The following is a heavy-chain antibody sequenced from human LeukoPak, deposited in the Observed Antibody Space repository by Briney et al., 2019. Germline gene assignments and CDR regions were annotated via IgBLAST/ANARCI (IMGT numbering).Heavy chain of an antibody. CDR3: ARDISPDDSSGYFPFFDY. CDR2: ISSSSSYI. CDR1: GFTFSSYS. J-gene: IGHJ4*02. Sequence: GGSLRLSCAASGFTFSSYSMNWVRQAPGKGLERVSSISSSSSYIYYADSVKGRFTISRDNAKNSLYLQMNSLRAEDTAVYYCARDISPDDSSGYFPFFDYWGQGTLVTVSS. V-gene: IGHV3-21*01. D-gene: IGHD3-22*01.